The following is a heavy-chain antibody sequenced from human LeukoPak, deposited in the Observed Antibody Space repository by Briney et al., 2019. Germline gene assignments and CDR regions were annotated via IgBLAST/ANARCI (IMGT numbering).Heavy chain of an antibody. D-gene: IGHD3-22*01. CDR3: ARGTYDSSGNDN. J-gene: IGHJ4*02. CDR1: GYTFTGYY. Sequence: GASVKVSCKASGYTFTGYYMHWVRQAPGQGLEWMGRINPNRGGTNYAQKFQGRVTMTRDTSISTAYMELSRLRSDDTAVYYCARGTYDSSGNDNWGQGTLVTVSS. CDR2: INPNRGGT. V-gene: IGHV1-2*06.